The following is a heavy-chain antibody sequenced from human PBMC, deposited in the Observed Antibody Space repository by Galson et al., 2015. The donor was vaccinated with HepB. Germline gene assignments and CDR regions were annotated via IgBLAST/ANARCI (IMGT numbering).Heavy chain of an antibody. J-gene: IGHJ4*02. Sequence: SLRLSCAASGFTFSSYSMNWVRQAPGKGLEWVSSISSSSSYIYYADSVKGRFTISRDNAKNSLYLQMNSLRAEDTAVYYCARDREYYYGSGSYYKWTPAPYFDYWGQGTLVTVSS. V-gene: IGHV3-21*01. CDR3: ARDREYYYGSGSYYKWTPAPYFDY. CDR1: GFTFSSYS. CDR2: ISSSSSYI. D-gene: IGHD3-10*01.